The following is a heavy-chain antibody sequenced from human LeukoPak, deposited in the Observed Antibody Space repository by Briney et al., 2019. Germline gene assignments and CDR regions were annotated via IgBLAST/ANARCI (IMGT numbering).Heavy chain of an antibody. CDR2: IYTSGST. J-gene: IGHJ3*02. D-gene: IGHD6-19*01. V-gene: IGHV4-4*07. Sequence: RPSETLSLTCTVSGGSISSHYWSWIRQPAGKGLEWIGRIYTSGSTNYNPSLKSRVTMSVDTSKNQFSLKLSSVTAADTAVYYCARDGSGWYADAFDIWGQGTMVTVSS. CDR3: ARDGSGWYADAFDI. CDR1: GGSISSHY.